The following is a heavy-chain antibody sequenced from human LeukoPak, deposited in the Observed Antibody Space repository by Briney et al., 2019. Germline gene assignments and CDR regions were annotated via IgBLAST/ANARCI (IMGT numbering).Heavy chain of an antibody. V-gene: IGHV3-30*02. Sequence: GGSLRLSCAASGLMFSTSGMHWVRQAPGKGLEWVAVIQYDGSEIYYADSLKGRFTISRDNSKNTLYLQMNSLTAEDTAVFYCARDSGAAKIGQMFNYWGQGTLVTVSS. CDR3: ARDSGAAKIGQMFNY. D-gene: IGHD3-10*02. CDR2: IQYDGSEI. J-gene: IGHJ4*02. CDR1: GLMFSTSG.